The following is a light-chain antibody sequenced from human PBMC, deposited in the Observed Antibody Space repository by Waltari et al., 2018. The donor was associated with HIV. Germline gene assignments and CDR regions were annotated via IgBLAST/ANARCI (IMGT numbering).Light chain of an antibody. CDR3: GTWDTSLSGAV. J-gene: IGLJ2*01. Sequence: QSVLTQPPSVSAAPGQTVTTSCSWTGSNIGYTSVFWYRQVPGAAPRLLIYDSDKRPSGIPDRFSGSKSGTSATLGITGLQTGDEADYYCGTWDTSLSGAVFGGGTKLTVL. V-gene: IGLV1-51*01. CDR1: GSNIGYTS. CDR2: DSD.